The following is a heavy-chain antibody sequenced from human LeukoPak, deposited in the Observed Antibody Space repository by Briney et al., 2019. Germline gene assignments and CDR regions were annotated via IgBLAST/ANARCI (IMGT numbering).Heavy chain of an antibody. V-gene: IGHV3-23*01. CDR2: IYGSGVSI. J-gene: IGHJ4*02. CDR1: GFTFKSYV. CDR3: AKDLGWELPAEAY. Sequence: GGSLRLSCVASGFTFKSYVMNWVRQAPGKGLESLATIYGSGVSISYADSVKGRFTISRDNSNNTLYLQMNSLRVEDTAIYYCAKDLGWELPAEAYWGQGILVTVSS. D-gene: IGHD1-26*01.